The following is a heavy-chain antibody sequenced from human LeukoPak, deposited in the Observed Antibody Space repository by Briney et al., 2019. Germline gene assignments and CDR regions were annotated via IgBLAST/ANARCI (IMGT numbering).Heavy chain of an antibody. D-gene: IGHD1-26*01. CDR2: INAGNGNT. CDR3: AREPPHLSSGSYYLSY. CDR1: GYTFTSYA. Sequence: ASVKVSCKASGYTFTSYAMHWVRQAPGQRLEWMGWINAGNGNTKYSQKFQGRVTITRDTSASTAYMELSSLRSEDTAVYYCAREPPHLSSGSYYLSYWVQGTLVTVSS. J-gene: IGHJ4*02. V-gene: IGHV1-3*01.